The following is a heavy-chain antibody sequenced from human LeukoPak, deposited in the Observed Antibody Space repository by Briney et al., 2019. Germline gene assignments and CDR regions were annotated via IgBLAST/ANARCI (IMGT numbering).Heavy chain of an antibody. CDR2: IIPIFGTA. V-gene: IGHV1-69*13. J-gene: IGHJ6*02. Sequence: ASVKVSCKASGGTFSSYAISWVRQAPGQGLEWMGGIIPIFGTANYAQKFQGRVTITADESTSTAYMELSSLRSEDTAVYYCARDRTQITMIVVAQNYYGMDVWGQGTTVTVSS. CDR3: ARDRTQITMIVVAQNYYGMDV. D-gene: IGHD3-22*01. CDR1: GGTFSSYA.